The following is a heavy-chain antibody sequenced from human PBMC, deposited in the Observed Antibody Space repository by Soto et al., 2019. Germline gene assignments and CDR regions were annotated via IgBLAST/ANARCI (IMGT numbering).Heavy chain of an antibody. V-gene: IGHV3-23*01. CDR3: AKSPPGGYCSGGSCYSPFDY. J-gene: IGHJ4*02. CDR1: GFTFSSYA. D-gene: IGHD2-15*01. Sequence: EVQLLESGGGLVQPGGSLRLSCAASGFTFSSYAMSWVRQAPGKGREWVSALSGSGGSTYYADSVKGRFTISRDNPKNTLYLQMNSLRAEDTAVYYCAKSPPGGYCSGGSCYSPFDYWGQGTLVTVSS. CDR2: LSGSGGST.